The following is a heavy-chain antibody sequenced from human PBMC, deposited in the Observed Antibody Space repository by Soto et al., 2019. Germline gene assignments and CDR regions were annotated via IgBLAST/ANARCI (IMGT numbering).Heavy chain of an antibody. V-gene: IGHV3-30-3*01. Sequence: QPGGSLRLSCAASGFTFSSYAMHWVRQAPGKGLEWVAVISYDGSNKYYADSVKGRFTISRDNSKNTLYPQMNSLRAEDTAVYYCARDVGATGYWGQGTLVTVSS. J-gene: IGHJ4*02. CDR3: ARDVGATGY. D-gene: IGHD1-26*01. CDR1: GFTFSSYA. CDR2: ISYDGSNK.